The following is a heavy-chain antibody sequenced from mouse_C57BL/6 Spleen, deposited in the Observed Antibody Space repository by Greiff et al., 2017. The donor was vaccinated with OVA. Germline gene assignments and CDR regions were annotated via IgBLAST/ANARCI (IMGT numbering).Heavy chain of an antibody. CDR1: GYAFSSSW. J-gene: IGHJ1*03. CDR2: IYPGDGDT. D-gene: IGHD1-1*01. Sequence: QVQLQQSGPELVKPGASVKISCKASGYAFSSSWMNWVKQRPGKGLEWIGRIYPGDGDTNYNGKFKGKATLTADESSSTAYMQLSSLTSEDSAVYFCAREEAYYGSRYFGVWGTGTTVTVSS. V-gene: IGHV1-82*01. CDR3: AREEAYYGSRYFGV.